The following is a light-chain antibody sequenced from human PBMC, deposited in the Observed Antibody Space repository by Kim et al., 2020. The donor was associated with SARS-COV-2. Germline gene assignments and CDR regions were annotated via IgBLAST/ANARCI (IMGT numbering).Light chain of an antibody. V-gene: IGKV3-20*01. Sequence: SPGERATLSCRASQTVSSGYFAWYQQKPGQAPRLLIYGASSRATGIPDRFSGSGSGTDFTLTISRLEPEDFAVYYCQQYGSSPPYTFGQGTKLEI. J-gene: IGKJ2*01. CDR1: QTVSSGY. CDR3: QQYGSSPPYT. CDR2: GAS.